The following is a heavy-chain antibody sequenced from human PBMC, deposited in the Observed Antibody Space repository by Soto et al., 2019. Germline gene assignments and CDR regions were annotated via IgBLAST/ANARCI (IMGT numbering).Heavy chain of an antibody. V-gene: IGHV3-33*01. CDR3: ARPLRPDSNCFDP. CDR1: GFTFSSYG. CDR2: IWYDGSNK. Sequence: QVQLVESGGGVVQPGRSLRLSCAASGFTFSSYGMHWVRQAPGKGLEWVAVIWYDGSNKYYADSVKGRFTISRDNSKNKLYLQMNSLRAEDTAVYYCARPLRPDSNCFDPWGQGSLVTVSS. J-gene: IGHJ5*02.